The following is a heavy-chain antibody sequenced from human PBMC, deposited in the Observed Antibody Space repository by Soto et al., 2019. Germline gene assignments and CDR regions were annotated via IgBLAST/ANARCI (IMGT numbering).Heavy chain of an antibody. J-gene: IGHJ5*02. V-gene: IGHV4-59*01. CDR1: NGSHDNDH. D-gene: IGHD3-10*01. CDR3: AKSGEFGWFDP. CDR2: IYFSGRT. Sequence: SETLSPTCTPSNGSHDNDHHRCIRQTPGKGLEWIGYIYFSGRTAYSPSLKSRVTISVDTSKNQFFLKLPSVTAADTAVYYCAKSGEFGWFDPWGQGTLVTVSS.